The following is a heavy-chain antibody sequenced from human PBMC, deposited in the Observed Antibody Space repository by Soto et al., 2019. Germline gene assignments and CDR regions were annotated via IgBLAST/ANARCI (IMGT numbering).Heavy chain of an antibody. J-gene: IGHJ4*02. CDR2: MYHSGST. D-gene: IGHD2-2*01. CDR3: ARDHFGYCSSTTCYSWNY. V-gene: IGHV4-38-2*02. CDR1: GYSISSGYY. Sequence: SETLSLTCAVSGYSISSGYYWGWIRQPPGKGLEWIGSMYHSGSTYYNPALKSRVTISVDTSKNQFSLKLSSVTAADTAVYYCARDHFGYCSSTTCYSWNYWGQGILVTVSS.